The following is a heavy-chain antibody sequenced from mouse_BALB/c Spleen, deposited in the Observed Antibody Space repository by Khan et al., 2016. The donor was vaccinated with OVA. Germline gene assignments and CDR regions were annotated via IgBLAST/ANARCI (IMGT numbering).Heavy chain of an antibody. Sequence: QIQLVQSGPELKKPGETVQISCKASGFTFTNYGMNWVKQAPGKGLKWMGWINTYTGEPTFADDFKGRFAFSLETSASTAYLQIHSLKNEDTATYVCARVGYNGTLDCWGQGTSVTVSS. D-gene: IGHD2-14*01. CDR3: ARVGYNGTLDC. J-gene: IGHJ4*01. CDR1: GFTFTNYG. V-gene: IGHV9-3-1*01. CDR2: INTYTGEP.